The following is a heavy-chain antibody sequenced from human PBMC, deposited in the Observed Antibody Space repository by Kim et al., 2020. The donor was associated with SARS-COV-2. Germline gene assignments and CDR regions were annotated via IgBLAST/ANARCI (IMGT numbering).Heavy chain of an antibody. J-gene: IGHJ6*02. D-gene: IGHD3-9*01. CDR3: ARESLRYFDWSLNTGGMDV. Sequence: ASVKVSCKASGYTFTSYGISWVRQAPGQGLEWMGWISAYNGNTNYAQKLQGRVTMTTDTSTSTAYMELRSLRSDDTAVYYCARESLRYFDWSLNTGGMDVWGQGTTVTVSS. V-gene: IGHV1-18*04. CDR1: GYTFTSYG. CDR2: ISAYNGNT.